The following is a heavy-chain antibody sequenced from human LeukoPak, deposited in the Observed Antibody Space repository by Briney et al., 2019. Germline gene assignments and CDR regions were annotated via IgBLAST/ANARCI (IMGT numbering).Heavy chain of an antibody. J-gene: IGHJ6*04. V-gene: IGHV1-69*06. Sequence: SVKVSCKASGGTFSSYAISWVRQAPGQGLEWMGGIIPIFGTANYAQKFQGRVTITADKSTSTAYMELSSLRSEDTAVYYCARTVGYCSGGSCGSGYSYGPAYYYGMDVWGKGTTVTVSS. D-gene: IGHD2-15*01. CDR1: GGTFSSYA. CDR2: IIPIFGTA. CDR3: ARTVGYCSGGSCGSGYSYGPAYYYGMDV.